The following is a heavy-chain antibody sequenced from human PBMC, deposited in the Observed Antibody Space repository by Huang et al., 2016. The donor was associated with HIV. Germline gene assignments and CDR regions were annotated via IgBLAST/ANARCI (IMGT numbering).Heavy chain of an antibody. CDR3: ARLPGSITMIRGVITDPY. V-gene: IGHV4-39*01. Sequence: QLQLQESGPGLVKPSETLSLTCTVSGGSIRSANYYWGGIRQPPGKGLEWIGSIYYSGSTYYNPSLKSRVTITVDTAKNQFSLKMRSVTAADTAVYYCARLPGSITMIRGVITDPYWGQGTLVTVSS. CDR2: IYYSGST. J-gene: IGHJ4*02. CDR1: GGSIRSANYY. D-gene: IGHD3-10*01.